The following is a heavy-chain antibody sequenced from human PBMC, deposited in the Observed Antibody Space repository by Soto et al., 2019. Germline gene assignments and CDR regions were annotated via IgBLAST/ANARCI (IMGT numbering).Heavy chain of an antibody. V-gene: IGHV3-23*01. D-gene: IGHD5-12*01. Sequence: PGGSLRLSCAASGFTFSSYGMHWVRQAPGKGLEWVSGTIGSGGSSNYADSAKGRFAVSRDNTKSTLYLQMNALRAEDTAVYYFAKADRYSGYEFCDSCGKVTLGTVSS. CDR2: TIGSGGSS. CDR3: AKADRYSGYEFCDS. CDR1: GFTFSSYG. J-gene: IGHJ4*02.